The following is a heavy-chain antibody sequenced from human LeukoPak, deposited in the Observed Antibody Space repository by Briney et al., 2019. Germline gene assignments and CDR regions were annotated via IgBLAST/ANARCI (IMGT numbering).Heavy chain of an antibody. Sequence: PSQTLSLTCTVSGGSISSGDYYWSWIRQPPGKGLEWIGYIYYSGSTYYNPSLKSRVTISVDTSKNQFSLKLSSVTAADTAVDYCARDQSPYYDSSNDAFDIWGQGTMVTVSS. CDR3: ARDQSPYYDSSNDAFDI. CDR1: GGSISSGDYY. D-gene: IGHD3-22*01. CDR2: IYYSGST. V-gene: IGHV4-30-4*08. J-gene: IGHJ3*02.